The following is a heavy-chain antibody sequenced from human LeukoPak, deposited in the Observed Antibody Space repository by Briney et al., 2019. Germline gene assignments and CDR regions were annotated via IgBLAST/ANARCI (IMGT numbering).Heavy chain of an antibody. CDR3: AKDGSAPSYGDFDY. Sequence: GGSLRLSCAASGFTFSSYSMNWVRQAPGKGLEWVSYISSSSSTIYYADSVKGRFTISRDNAKNSLYLQINSLRAEDTAVYYCAKDGSAPSYGDFDYWGQGTLVTDSS. J-gene: IGHJ4*02. D-gene: IGHD4-17*01. CDR1: GFTFSSYS. CDR2: ISSSSSTI. V-gene: IGHV3-48*01.